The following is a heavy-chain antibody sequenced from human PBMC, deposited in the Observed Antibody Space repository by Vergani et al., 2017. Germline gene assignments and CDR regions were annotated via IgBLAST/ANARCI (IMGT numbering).Heavy chain of an antibody. CDR2: ISYDGSNK. V-gene: IGHV3-30*03. Sequence: QVQLVESGGGVVQPGRSLRLSCAASGFTFSSYGMHWVRQAPGKGLEWVAVISYDGSNKYYADSVKGQFTISRDNSKNTLYLQMNSLRAEDTAVYYCARGVDYGDYVDYYGMDVGGQGTTVTVSS. CDR3: ARGVDYGDYVDYYGMDV. CDR1: GFTFSSYG. D-gene: IGHD4-17*01. J-gene: IGHJ6*02.